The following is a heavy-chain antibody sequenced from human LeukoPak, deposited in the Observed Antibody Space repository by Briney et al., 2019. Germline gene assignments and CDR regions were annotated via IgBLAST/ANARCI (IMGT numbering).Heavy chain of an antibody. CDR3: ARRLAGAYDILTGYAY. CDR1: GYTFTSYD. CDR2: MNPNSGNT. D-gene: IGHD3-9*01. Sequence: ASVKVSCKASGYTFTSYDINWVRQATGQGLEWMGWMNPNSGNTGYAQKFQGRVTMTRNTSISTAYMELSSLRSEDTAVYYCARRLAGAYDILTGYAYWGQGTLVTVSS. J-gene: IGHJ4*02. V-gene: IGHV1-8*01.